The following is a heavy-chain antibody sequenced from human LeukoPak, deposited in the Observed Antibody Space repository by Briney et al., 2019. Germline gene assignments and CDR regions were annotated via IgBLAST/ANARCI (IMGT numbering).Heavy chain of an antibody. CDR3: ARDSPINYYDSSGYLSYFDY. V-gene: IGHV3-21*01. Sequence: PGGSLRLSCAASGFTFSSYSMNWVRQAPGKGLEWVSSISSSSSYIYYADSVKGRFTISRDNAKNSLYLQMNSLRAEDMAVYYCARDSPINYYDSSGYLSYFDYWGQGTLVTVSS. CDR2: ISSSSSYI. D-gene: IGHD3-22*01. J-gene: IGHJ4*02. CDR1: GFTFSSYS.